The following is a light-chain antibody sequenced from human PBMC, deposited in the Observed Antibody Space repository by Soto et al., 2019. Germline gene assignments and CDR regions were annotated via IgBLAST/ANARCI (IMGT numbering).Light chain of an antibody. Sequence: ASVGDRVAISFLASQSISSWLAWYQQKPWKAPKLLIYKASSLESGVPSRFSGSGSGTEFTLTISSLQPDDFATYYCQQYDSYPITFAQGTRLEIK. CDR2: KAS. CDR1: QSISSW. J-gene: IGKJ5*01. CDR3: QQYDSYPIT. V-gene: IGKV1-5*03.